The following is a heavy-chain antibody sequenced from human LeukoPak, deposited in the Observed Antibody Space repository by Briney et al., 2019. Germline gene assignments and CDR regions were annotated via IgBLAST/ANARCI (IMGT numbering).Heavy chain of an antibody. CDR2: IQNGGDS. CDR3: ARGMGRFCTSSSCYLSFVY. Sequence: SETLSLTCNVSGSSISNGFFWAWIRQSPGKGLEWIGSIQNGGDSYYNPSLKSRTTMSVDTSKNQFSLKLTSVTAADTVVFYRARGMGRFCTSSSCYLSFVYWGQGTLVTVSS. J-gene: IGHJ4*02. V-gene: IGHV4-38-2*02. CDR1: GSSISNGFF. D-gene: IGHD2-2*01.